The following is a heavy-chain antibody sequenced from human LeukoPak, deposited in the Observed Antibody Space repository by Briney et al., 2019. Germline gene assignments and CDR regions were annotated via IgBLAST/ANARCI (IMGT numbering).Heavy chain of an antibody. Sequence: GGSLRLSCAASGFIFSIYSMNCVRQAPGKGLEWVSYISSSSGTIYYADSVKGRFTISRDNAKNSLFVQMNSLRAEDTAVYYCARVPNYDILTGSSDAFDIWGQGTMVTVSS. J-gene: IGHJ3*02. CDR1: GFIFSIYS. CDR2: ISSSSGTI. D-gene: IGHD3-9*01. CDR3: ARVPNYDILTGSSDAFDI. V-gene: IGHV3-48*04.